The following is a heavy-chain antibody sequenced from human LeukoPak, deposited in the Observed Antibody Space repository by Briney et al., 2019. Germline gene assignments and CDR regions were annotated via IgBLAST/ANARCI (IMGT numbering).Heavy chain of an antibody. Sequence: SETLSLTCDVFGGSFTDYFWTWIRQSPGKGLEWIGEINDYTGNTNYNPSLNSRVSISLEKSKNQFSLELRSVTAADTAVFYCARGRIAKIVVVHSFHYRMDVWGQRTTVTVSS. CDR2: INDYTGNT. CDR1: GGSFTDYF. D-gene: IGHD3-22*01. V-gene: IGHV4-34*01. J-gene: IGHJ6*02. CDR3: ARGRIAKIVVVHSFHYRMDV.